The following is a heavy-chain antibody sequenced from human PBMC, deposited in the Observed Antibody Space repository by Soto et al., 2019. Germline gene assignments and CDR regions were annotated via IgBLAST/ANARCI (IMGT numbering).Heavy chain of an antibody. CDR2: INYSGST. V-gene: IGHV4-34*01. D-gene: IGHD3-3*01. Sequence: SETLSLTCAVYGGSFSGYCWSWIRQPPGKGLEWIGYINYSGSTNYNPSLKSRVTISVDTSKNQFSLKLSSVTAADTAVYYCAGLPTYYDFWSGRSNWFDPWGQGTLVTVSS. CDR3: AGLPTYYDFWSGRSNWFDP. J-gene: IGHJ5*02. CDR1: GGSFSGYC.